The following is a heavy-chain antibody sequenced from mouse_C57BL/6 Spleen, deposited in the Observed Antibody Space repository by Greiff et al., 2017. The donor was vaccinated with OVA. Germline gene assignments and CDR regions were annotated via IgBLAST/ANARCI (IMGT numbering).Heavy chain of an antibody. D-gene: IGHD2-10*02. Sequence: EVKLVESVAELVRPGASVKLSCTASGFNIKNTYMHWVKQRPEQGLEWIGRIDPANGNTKYAPKFQGKATITADTSSNTAYLQLSSLTSEDTAIYYCARLGMEEDDGYFDYWGQGTTLTVSS. V-gene: IGHV14-3*01. CDR3: ARLGMEEDDGYFDY. J-gene: IGHJ2*01. CDR1: GFNIKNTY. CDR2: IDPANGNT.